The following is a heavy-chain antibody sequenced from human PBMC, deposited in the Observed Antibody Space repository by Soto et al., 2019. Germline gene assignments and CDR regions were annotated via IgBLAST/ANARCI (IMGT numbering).Heavy chain of an antibody. CDR1: GGTFSSYA. Sequence: QVQLVQSGAEVKKPGSSVKVSCKASGGTFSSYAISWVRQAPGQGLEWMGGIIPIFGTANYAQKFQGRVTITADESTSTAYRELSSLRSEDTGVYYCARDLSNYYDSSAGYFDYWGQGTLVTVSS. D-gene: IGHD3-22*01. J-gene: IGHJ4*02. CDR2: IIPIFGTA. V-gene: IGHV1-69*01. CDR3: ARDLSNYYDSSAGYFDY.